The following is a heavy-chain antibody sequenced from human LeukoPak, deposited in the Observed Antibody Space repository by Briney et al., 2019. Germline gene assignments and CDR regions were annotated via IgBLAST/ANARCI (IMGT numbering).Heavy chain of an antibody. CDR1: GVSFEDHG. D-gene: IGHD6-19*01. Sequence: GGSLRLSCTASGVSFEDHGMTWVRQAPGKGLEWVGIIRSKAYGGTTDYAASVKGRFTVSRDESKSIAYLQMNSLKTEDTAVYYCSRGRVYNSAWHEHYWGQGTLVTVSS. CDR2: IRSKAYGGTT. CDR3: SRGRVYNSAWHEHY. V-gene: IGHV3-49*04. J-gene: IGHJ4*02.